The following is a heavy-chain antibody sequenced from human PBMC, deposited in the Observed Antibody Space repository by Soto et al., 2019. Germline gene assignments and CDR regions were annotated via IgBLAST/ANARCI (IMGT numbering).Heavy chain of an antibody. Sequence: ASVKVSCKASGYTFTSYGISWVRQAPGQGLEWMGWISAYNGNTNYAQKLQGRVTMTTDTSTSTAYMELRSPRSDDTAVYYCARTIPYCGGDCYSFYWGQGTLVTV. CDR3: ARTIPYCGGDCYSFY. D-gene: IGHD2-21*02. CDR2: ISAYNGNT. J-gene: IGHJ4*02. V-gene: IGHV1-18*01. CDR1: GYTFTSYG.